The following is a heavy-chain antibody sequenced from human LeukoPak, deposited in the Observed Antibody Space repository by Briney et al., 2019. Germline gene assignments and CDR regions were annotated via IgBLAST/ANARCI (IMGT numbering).Heavy chain of an antibody. CDR3: AKGGPGFNWFDP. V-gene: IGHV3-23*01. Sequence: PGGSLRLSCAASGFTFSSYGMSRVCQAPGKGLEWVSAISGSGDSAYYADSVKGRFTISRDNSKNTLYLQVNSLRAEDTAVYYCAKGGPGFNWFDPWGQGTLVTVSS. CDR2: ISGSGDSA. CDR1: GFTFSSYG. J-gene: IGHJ5*02.